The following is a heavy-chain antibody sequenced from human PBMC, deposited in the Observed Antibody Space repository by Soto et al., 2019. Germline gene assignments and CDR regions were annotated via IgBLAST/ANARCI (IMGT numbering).Heavy chain of an antibody. D-gene: IGHD5-18*01. CDR1: GYSFTSYA. CDR2: INAGNGNT. Sequence: GASVKVSCAASGYSFTSYAIHWVRQAPGQRLEWMGWINAGNGNTKYSQKFQGRVTITRDTSASTAYMELSSLRSEDTAVYYCARLGQYSYGYEFDYWGQGTLVTVSS. V-gene: IGHV1-3*01. J-gene: IGHJ4*02. CDR3: ARLGQYSYGYEFDY.